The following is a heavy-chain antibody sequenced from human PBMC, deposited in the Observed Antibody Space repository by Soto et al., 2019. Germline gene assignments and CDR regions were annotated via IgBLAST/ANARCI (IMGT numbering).Heavy chain of an antibody. V-gene: IGHV5-51*01. Sequence: PGESLKISCKGSGYSFTSYWIGWVRQMPGKGLEWMGIIYPGDSDTRYSPSFQGQVTISADKSTSTAYLQWSSLKASDTAMYYCARSSYYDILTGYLIDYWGQGTLVTVSS. CDR3: ARSSYYDILTGYLIDY. CDR1: GYSFTSYW. J-gene: IGHJ4*02. CDR2: IYPGDSDT. D-gene: IGHD3-9*01.